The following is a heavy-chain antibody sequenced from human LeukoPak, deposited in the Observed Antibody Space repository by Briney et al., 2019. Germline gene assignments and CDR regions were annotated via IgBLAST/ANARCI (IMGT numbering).Heavy chain of an antibody. D-gene: IGHD3-22*01. CDR3: ARGRVTYYYDSSGYYYFDY. J-gene: IGHJ4*02. Sequence: ASVKVSCKASGYTFTSYGFSWVRQAPGQGLEWMGWISAYNGNTNYAQKLQGRVTMTTDTSTSTAYMELRSLRSDDTAVYYCARGRVTYYYDSSGYYYFDYWGQGTLVTVSS. CDR2: ISAYNGNT. V-gene: IGHV1-18*01. CDR1: GYTFTSYG.